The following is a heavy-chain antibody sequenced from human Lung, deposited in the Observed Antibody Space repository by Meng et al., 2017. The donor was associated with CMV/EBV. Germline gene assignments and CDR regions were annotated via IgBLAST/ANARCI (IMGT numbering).Heavy chain of an antibody. Sequence: ESXKISCAASGFTFSSYWMHWVRQAPGKGLVWVSRINSDGSSTSYADSVKGRFTISRDNAKNTLYLQMNSLRAEDTAVYYCARDNDGMDVWGQGPTVTVSS. CDR2: INSDGSST. CDR1: GFTFSSYW. V-gene: IGHV3-74*01. CDR3: ARDNDGMDV. J-gene: IGHJ6*02.